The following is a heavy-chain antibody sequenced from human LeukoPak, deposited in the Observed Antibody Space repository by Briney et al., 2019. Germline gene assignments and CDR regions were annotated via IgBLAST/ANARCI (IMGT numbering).Heavy chain of an antibody. CDR1: GCTFSSYY. D-gene: IGHD3-22*01. CDR3: ARDQYYYDSSGYYYYYYGMDV. J-gene: IGHJ6*02. V-gene: IGHV4-59*01. CDR2: IYYSGGT. Sequence: PSATLCLTCAASGCTFSSYYWSWIRQPPGKGLEWIGNIYYSGGTTYNPSPKRRVNISVDTSKNQLSLKLSSVTAADTDVYYCARDQYYYDSSGYYYYYYGMDVWGQGTRVTVSS.